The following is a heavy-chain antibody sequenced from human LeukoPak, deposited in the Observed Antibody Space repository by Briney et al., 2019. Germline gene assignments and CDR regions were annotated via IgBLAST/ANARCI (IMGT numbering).Heavy chain of an antibody. V-gene: IGHV1-18*01. Sequence: ASVKVSCKASGYTFTSYGISWVRQAPGQGLEWMGWISAYNGNTNYAQKPQGRVTMTTDTSTSTAYMELRSLRSDDTAVYYCARMVRGVIPGDYWGQRTLVTVSS. J-gene: IGHJ4*02. CDR1: GYTFTSYG. CDR3: ARMVRGVIPGDY. D-gene: IGHD3-10*01. CDR2: ISAYNGNT.